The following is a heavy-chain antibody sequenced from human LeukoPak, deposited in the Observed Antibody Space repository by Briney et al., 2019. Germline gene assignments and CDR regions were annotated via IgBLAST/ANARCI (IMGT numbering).Heavy chain of an antibody. CDR1: GFTFSSYW. D-gene: IGHD7-27*01. CDR3: ARAGLNWAFDY. CDR2: IKQDGSAK. Sequence: GGSLRLSCAASGFTFSSYWMSWVRQAPGKGLEWVANIKQDGSAKYYVDSVKGRFTISRNNAKNSLYLQMNSLRAEDTAVYYCARAGLNWAFDYWGQGTLVTVSS. V-gene: IGHV3-7*01. J-gene: IGHJ4*02.